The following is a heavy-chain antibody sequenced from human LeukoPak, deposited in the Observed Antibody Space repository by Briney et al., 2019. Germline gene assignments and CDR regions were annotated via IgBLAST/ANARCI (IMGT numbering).Heavy chain of an antibody. Sequence: ASVKVSCKASGYTFSSYAMNWVRQAPGQGLEWMGWINTNTGNPAYAQGFTGRFVFSLDTSVSTAYLQINSLKAEDTAVYYCARESFLSPTTTAMGEYWGQGTLVTVSS. V-gene: IGHV7-4-1*02. J-gene: IGHJ4*02. D-gene: IGHD5-18*01. CDR3: ARESFLSPTTTAMGEY. CDR1: GYTFSSYA. CDR2: INTNTGNP.